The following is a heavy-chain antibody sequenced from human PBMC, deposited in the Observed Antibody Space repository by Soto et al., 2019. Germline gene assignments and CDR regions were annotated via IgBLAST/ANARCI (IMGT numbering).Heavy chain of an antibody. CDR3: TRHTGYDSSLDY. Sequence: GESLKISCQGSGYTFTVHCISWVLQMPGKGLEWMGRIDPSDSYTYYSPTVQGHVTMSADESINTAYLQWSSLQASDTAVYYCTRHTGYDSSLDYWGQGTLVTVSS. CDR2: IDPSDSYT. J-gene: IGHJ4*02. V-gene: IGHV5-10-1*01. D-gene: IGHD5-12*01. CDR1: GYTFTVHC.